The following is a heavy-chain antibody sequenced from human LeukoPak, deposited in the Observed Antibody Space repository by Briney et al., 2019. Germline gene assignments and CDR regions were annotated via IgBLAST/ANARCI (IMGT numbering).Heavy chain of an antibody. Sequence: ASVKVSCKASGYTFTSYGISWVRQAPGQGLEWMGWISAYNGNTNYAQKLQGRVTMTTDTSTSTAYMELRSLRSDDTAVYYCARGEAVGSYWGPFDYWGQGTLVTVSS. D-gene: IGHD1-26*01. CDR1: GYTFTSYG. J-gene: IGHJ4*02. V-gene: IGHV1-18*01. CDR3: ARGEAVGSYWGPFDY. CDR2: ISAYNGNT.